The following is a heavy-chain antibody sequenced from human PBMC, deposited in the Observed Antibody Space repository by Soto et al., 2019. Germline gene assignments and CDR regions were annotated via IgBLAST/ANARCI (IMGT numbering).Heavy chain of an antibody. CDR2: IYYSGST. D-gene: IGHD3-22*01. Sequence: QVQLQESGPGLVKPSETLSLTCTVSGCSVSSGSYYWSWIRQPPGKGLEWFGYIYYSGSTNYNPSLKSRVTLSVDTSKNQFSLKLSSVTAADTAVYYCAGVVGYYDRSGYYDWGQGTLVTVSS. J-gene: IGHJ4*02. V-gene: IGHV4-61*01. CDR1: GCSVSSGSYY. CDR3: AGVVGYYDRSGYYD.